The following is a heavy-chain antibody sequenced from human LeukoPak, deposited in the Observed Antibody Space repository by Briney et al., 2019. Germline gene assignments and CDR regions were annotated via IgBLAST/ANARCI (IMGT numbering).Heavy chain of an antibody. D-gene: IGHD6-6*01. V-gene: IGHV3-23*01. J-gene: IGHJ4*02. Sequence: GGSLRLSCAASGFTFSNYAMSWVRQAPGKGLEWVSIISLTGGSTYYAVSVKGRFTISRDNSKNTLYLHINSLRAEDTARYYCVRRGSYFDYWGQGTLVAVSS. CDR3: VRRGSYFDY. CDR2: ISLTGGST. CDR1: GFTFSNYA.